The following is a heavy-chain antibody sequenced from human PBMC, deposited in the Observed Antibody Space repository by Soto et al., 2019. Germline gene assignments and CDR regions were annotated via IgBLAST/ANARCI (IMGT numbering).Heavy chain of an antibody. V-gene: IGHV3-23*01. J-gene: IGHJ4*02. CDR2: FSGRGGVT. Sequence: EVQLLESGGGLVQPGGSLRLTCVGSGFTFRNQDMRWVRQAPGKGREGVPVFSGRGGVTYYADSVKGRFTISRDNSKNTLYLQMNNLRANDTAVYYCAKDRQFRSYYESAGHYNDWGQGTLVTVSS. CDR3: AKDRQFRSYYESAGHYND. D-gene: IGHD3-22*01. CDR1: GFTFRNQD.